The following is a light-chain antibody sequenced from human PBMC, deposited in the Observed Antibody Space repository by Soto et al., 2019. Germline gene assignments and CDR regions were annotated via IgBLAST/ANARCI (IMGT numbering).Light chain of an antibody. CDR3: CSYAGSSTWV. CDR1: SSDVGSYNL. Sequence: SALTQPASVSGSPGQSITISCTGTSSDVGSYNLVSWYQQHTGKAPKLMIYEGSKRPSGVSNRFSGSKSGNTASLTISGLQAEDEADYYCCSYAGSSTWVFGGGTKVTVL. CDR2: EGS. V-gene: IGLV2-23*01. J-gene: IGLJ3*02.